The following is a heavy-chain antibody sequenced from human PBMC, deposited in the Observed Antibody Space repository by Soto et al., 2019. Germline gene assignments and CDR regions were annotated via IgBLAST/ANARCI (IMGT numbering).Heavy chain of an antibody. Sequence: SETLSLTCTVSGGSISSYYWSWIRQPPGKGLEWIGYIYYSGSTNYNPSLKSRVTISVDTSKNQFSLKLSSVTAADTAVYYCARRSVVYCSSTSCYDYYYYMDVWGKGTTVTVSS. V-gene: IGHV4-59*08. CDR2: IYYSGST. D-gene: IGHD2-2*01. J-gene: IGHJ6*03. CDR1: GGSISSYY. CDR3: ARRSVVYCSSTSCYDYYYYMDV.